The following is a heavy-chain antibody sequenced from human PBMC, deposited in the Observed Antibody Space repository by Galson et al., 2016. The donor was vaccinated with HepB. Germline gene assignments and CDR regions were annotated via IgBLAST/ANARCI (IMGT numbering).Heavy chain of an antibody. CDR3: ARVLFGSGSYWCLDV. V-gene: IGHV3-48*02. Sequence: SLRPSCAASGFTFSSYTMNWVRQAPGKGLAWGSYISSNGATIYYADSVKGRFNPTRYNVKNSLYLQMNSLRDEDTAVYFCARVLFGSGSYWCLDVWGQGTPVTVSS. D-gene: IGHD3-10*01. J-gene: IGHJ6*02. CDR1: GFTFSSYT. CDR2: ISSNGATI.